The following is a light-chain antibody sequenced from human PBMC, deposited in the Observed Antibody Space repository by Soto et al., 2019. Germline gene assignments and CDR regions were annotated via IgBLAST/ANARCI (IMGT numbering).Light chain of an antibody. Sequence: EIVMTQSPATLSVSPGERANLSCRASQSVSSNLAWYQQKPGQAPRLLIYGASIRATGIPARFSGSGSGTEFTLTISSLQSEDFAVYYCQQYNNWPLTFGQGTKLEIK. CDR1: QSVSSN. V-gene: IGKV3D-15*01. CDR3: QQYNNWPLT. CDR2: GAS. J-gene: IGKJ2*01.